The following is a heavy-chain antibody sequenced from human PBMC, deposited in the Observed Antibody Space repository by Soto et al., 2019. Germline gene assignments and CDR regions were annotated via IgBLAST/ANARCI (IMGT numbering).Heavy chain of an antibody. V-gene: IGHV3-7*01. Sequence: PGGSLRLSCIASGFSFCGYWMSWVRQTPGKGLEWVANVKQDGSDKQYVDSVRGRLTISRDNAKNSVFLQMNFLRAEDTAVYYCARTSGVVFDLWGQGTMVTVSS. CDR2: VKQDGSDK. D-gene: IGHD3-10*01. CDR1: GFSFCGYW. CDR3: ARTSGVVFDL. J-gene: IGHJ3*01.